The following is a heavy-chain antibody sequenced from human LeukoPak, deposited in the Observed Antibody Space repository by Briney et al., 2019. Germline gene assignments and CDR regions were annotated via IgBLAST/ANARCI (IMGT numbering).Heavy chain of an antibody. Sequence: GGSLRLSCAAPGFTFSSYWMSLVRQAPGKGLEWVANIKQDGSEKYYVDSVKGRFTISRDNAKNSLYLQMNSLRAEDTAVYYCARDTGYFDYWGQGTLVTVSS. CDR2: IKQDGSEK. CDR1: GFTFSSYW. J-gene: IGHJ4*02. V-gene: IGHV3-7*01. CDR3: ARDTGYFDY. D-gene: IGHD4-17*01.